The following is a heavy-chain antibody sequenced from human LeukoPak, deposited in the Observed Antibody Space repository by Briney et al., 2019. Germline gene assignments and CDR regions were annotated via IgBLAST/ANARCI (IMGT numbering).Heavy chain of an antibody. Sequence: ASVKVSCKVSGYTFTGYYMHWVRQAPGQGLEWMGWINPNSGGTNYAQKFQGRVTMTRDTSTSTAYMELSRLRCDDAAVYYCAIGSGSSGFDYWGQGTLVTVSS. D-gene: IGHD1-26*01. V-gene: IGHV1-2*02. J-gene: IGHJ4*02. CDR2: INPNSGGT. CDR3: AIGSGSSGFDY. CDR1: GYTFTGYY.